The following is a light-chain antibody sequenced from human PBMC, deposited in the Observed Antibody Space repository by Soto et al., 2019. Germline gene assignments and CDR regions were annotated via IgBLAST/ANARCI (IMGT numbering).Light chain of an antibody. J-gene: IGLJ3*02. V-gene: IGLV2-14*01. CDR3: SSYTTSTTWV. Sequence: QLVLTQPRSVSGSPGQSVTISCTGSSSDVGGYNYVSWYQQHPGKAPKLIIYEVSYRPSGVSNRFSGSKSVNTASLTISGLQAEDEADYYCSSYTTSTTWVFGGGTKLTVL. CDR2: EVS. CDR1: SSDVGGYNY.